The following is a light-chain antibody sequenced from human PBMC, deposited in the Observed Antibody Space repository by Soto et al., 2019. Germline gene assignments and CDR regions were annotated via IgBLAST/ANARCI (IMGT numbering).Light chain of an antibody. J-gene: IGLJ2*01. CDR2: EVS. CDR1: NSDVGYYNY. Sequence: QSALTQPPSASGSPGQSVTISCTGSNSDVGYYNYVSWYQHHPGKAPKLLIHEVSKRPSGVPARFSGSKSGNTASLIISDLQTEDEAEYHCSSYAGYTIVIFGGGTQLTVL. V-gene: IGLV2-8*01. CDR3: SSYAGYTIVI.